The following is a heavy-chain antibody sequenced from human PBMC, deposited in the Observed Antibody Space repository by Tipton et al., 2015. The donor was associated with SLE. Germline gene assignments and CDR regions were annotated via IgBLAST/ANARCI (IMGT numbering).Heavy chain of an antibody. CDR1: GFTFSSYA. D-gene: IGHD6-19*01. Sequence: SLRLSCAASGFTFSSYAMHWVRQAPGKGLEWVAVISYDGRNKYYADSVKGRFTISRDNSKNTLILQMDSLRAEDTAVYYCAKDRKMQWPAFSDYWGQGTLVTVSS. CDR3: AKDRKMQWPAFSDY. V-gene: IGHV3-30-3*02. J-gene: IGHJ4*02. CDR2: ISYDGRNK.